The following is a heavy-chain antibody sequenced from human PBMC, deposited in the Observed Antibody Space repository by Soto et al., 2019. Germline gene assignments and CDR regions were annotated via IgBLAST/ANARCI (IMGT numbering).Heavy chain of an antibody. V-gene: IGHV3-23*01. D-gene: IGHD2-2*01. Sequence: PGGSLRLSCAASGFTFSSYAMSWVRQAPGKGLEWVSAISGSGGSTYYADSVKGRFTISRDNSKNTLYLQMNSLRVEDTAVYYCARGVPNCSSSSCYFDFWGQGILVTVSS. J-gene: IGHJ4*02. CDR3: ARGVPNCSSSSCYFDF. CDR2: ISGSGGST. CDR1: GFTFSSYA.